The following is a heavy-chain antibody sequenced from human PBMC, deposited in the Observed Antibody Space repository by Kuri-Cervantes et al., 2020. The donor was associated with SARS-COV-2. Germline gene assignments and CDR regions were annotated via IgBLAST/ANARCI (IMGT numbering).Heavy chain of an antibody. CDR3: ASAYSNYAYFDY. J-gene: IGHJ4*02. CDR1: GGSISSSSYY. D-gene: IGHD4-11*01. Sequence: ESLKISCTVSGGSISSSSYYWGWIRQPPGKGLEWIGSIYYSGSTYYNPSLKSRVTISVDTSKNQFSLKLSSVAAADTAVYYCASAYSNYAYFDYWGQRTLVTVSS. V-gene: IGHV4-39*07. CDR2: IYYSGST.